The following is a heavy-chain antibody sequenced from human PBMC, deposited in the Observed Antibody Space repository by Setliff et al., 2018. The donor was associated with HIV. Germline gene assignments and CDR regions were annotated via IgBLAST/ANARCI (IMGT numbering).Heavy chain of an antibody. V-gene: IGHV4-34*01. Sequence: PSETLSLTCAVYGGSFSGYSWTWIRQSPGKGLEWIGEMNHSEHYYNPTLKSRVTISMDTSKNQFSLELSSVTAVDTALYYCARTITTFGVIGRGGRMDVWGKGTTVTVSS. CDR3: ARTITTFGVIGRGGRMDV. J-gene: IGHJ6*04. D-gene: IGHD3-3*01. CDR2: MNHSEH. CDR1: GGSFSGYS.